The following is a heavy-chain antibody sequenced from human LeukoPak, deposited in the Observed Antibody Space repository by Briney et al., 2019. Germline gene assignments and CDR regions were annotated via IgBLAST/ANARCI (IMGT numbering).Heavy chain of an antibody. CDR2: ISSSSSYI. Sequence: SGGSLRLSCAASGFTFSSYSMNWVRQAPGKELEWVSSISSSSSYIYYADSVKGRFTISRDNAKNSLYLQMNSLRAEDTAVYYCARDVVGATPEGYNYYYGMDVWGQGTTVTVSS. CDR3: ARDVVGATPEGYNYYYGMDV. CDR1: GFTFSSYS. D-gene: IGHD1-26*01. V-gene: IGHV3-21*01. J-gene: IGHJ6*02.